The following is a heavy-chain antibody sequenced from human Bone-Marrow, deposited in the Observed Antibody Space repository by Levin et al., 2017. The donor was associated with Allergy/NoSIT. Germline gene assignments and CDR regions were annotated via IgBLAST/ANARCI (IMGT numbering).Heavy chain of an antibody. CDR1: GSAFSSYG. D-gene: IGHD1-26*01. V-gene: IGHV3-33*01. J-gene: IGHJ4*02. Sequence: GGSLRLSCAASGSAFSSYGMHWVRQAPGKGLEWVAVIWYDETNEYYADSVKGRFTISRDNSKNTLYLQMNSLSAEDTALYYCAGNSRGSATYYFDFWGQGTLVTVSS. CDR2: IWYDETNE. CDR3: AGNSRGSATYYFDF.